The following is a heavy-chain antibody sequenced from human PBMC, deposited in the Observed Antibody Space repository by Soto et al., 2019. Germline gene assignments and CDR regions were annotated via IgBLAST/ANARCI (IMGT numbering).Heavy chain of an antibody. Sequence: SETLSLTCTVSGGSISSYYWSWIRQPPGKGLEWIGYIYYSGSTNYNPSLKSRVTISVDTSKNQFSLKLSSVTAADTAVYYCARGRGYYDIMTGYYHYYYGMDVWGQGTTVTVSS. CDR2: IYYSGST. J-gene: IGHJ6*02. D-gene: IGHD3-9*01. CDR3: ARGRGYYDIMTGYYHYYYGMDV. V-gene: IGHV4-59*01. CDR1: GGSISSYY.